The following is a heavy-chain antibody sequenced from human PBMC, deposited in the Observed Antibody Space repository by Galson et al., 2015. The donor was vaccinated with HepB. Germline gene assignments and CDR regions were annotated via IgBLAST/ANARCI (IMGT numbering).Heavy chain of an antibody. J-gene: IGHJ3*02. D-gene: IGHD3-10*01. CDR1: GFTVSSNY. V-gene: IGHV3-66*01. Sequence: SLRLSCAASGFTVSSNYMSWVRQTPGKGLEWVSVIYSGGSTYYADSVKGRFTISRDNSKNTLYLQMNSLRAEDTAVYYCARGREYYGSGSYGGDAFDIWGQGTMVTVSS. CDR3: ARGREYYGSGSYGGDAFDI. CDR2: IYSGGST.